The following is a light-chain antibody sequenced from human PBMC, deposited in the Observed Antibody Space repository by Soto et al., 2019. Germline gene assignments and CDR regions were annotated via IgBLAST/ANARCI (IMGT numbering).Light chain of an antibody. J-gene: IGLJ1*01. Sequence: QSALTQPRSVSGSPGQSVTISWTGTSSDVGGYNYVSWYQQHPGKAPKLMIYDVNKRPSGVPDRFSGSKSGNTASLTISGLQAEDEADYYCCSYAGSYTYVFGTGTKVTVL. V-gene: IGLV2-11*01. CDR3: CSYAGSYTYV. CDR1: SSDVGGYNY. CDR2: DVN.